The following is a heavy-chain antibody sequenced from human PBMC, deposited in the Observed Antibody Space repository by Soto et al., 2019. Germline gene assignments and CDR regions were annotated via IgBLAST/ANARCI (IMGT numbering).Heavy chain of an antibody. V-gene: IGHV3-73*01. CDR2: IRSKANSYAT. J-gene: IGHJ6*02. Sequence: PLGSLRLSCAASGFTFSGSAMHWVRQASGKGLEWVGRIRSKANSYATAYAASVKGRFTISRDDSKNTAYLQMNSLKTEDTAVYYCTRQEGCSGGSCLDYYYYYGMDVWGQGTTVTVSS. CDR1: GFTFSGSA. CDR3: TRQEGCSGGSCLDYYYYYGMDV. D-gene: IGHD2-15*01.